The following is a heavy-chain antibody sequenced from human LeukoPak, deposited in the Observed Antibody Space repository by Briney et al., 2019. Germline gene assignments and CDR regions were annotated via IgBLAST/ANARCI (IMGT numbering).Heavy chain of an antibody. D-gene: IGHD5-18*01. J-gene: IGHJ4*02. Sequence: PGRSLRLSCAAPGFTFSTYGMHGVRQAPGKGREWVAVISYDGRNKYYADSVKGRFTISRDNSKNTLYLQMNSLRAEDTAVYYCAKWFGSSYGYLDYWGQGTLVTVSS. CDR2: ISYDGRNK. CDR1: GFTFSTYG. V-gene: IGHV3-30*18. CDR3: AKWFGSSYGYLDY.